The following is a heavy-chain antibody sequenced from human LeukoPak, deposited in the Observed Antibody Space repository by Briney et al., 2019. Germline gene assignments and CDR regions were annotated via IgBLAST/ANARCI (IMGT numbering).Heavy chain of an antibody. CDR3: ARDQIGSW. CDR1: GFTFSDYY. V-gene: IGHV3-11*06. CDR2: ISSSSSYT. Sequence: PGGSLRLSCAASGFTFSDYYMSWIRQAPGKGLEWVSYISSSSSYTSYADSVKGRFTISRDNAKKSVYLQMDSLRVEDTAVYYCARDQIGSWWGQGTLVIVSS. J-gene: IGHJ4*02. D-gene: IGHD6-13*01.